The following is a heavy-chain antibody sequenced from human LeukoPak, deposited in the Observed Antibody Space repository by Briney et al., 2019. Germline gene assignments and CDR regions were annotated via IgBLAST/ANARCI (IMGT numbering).Heavy chain of an antibody. D-gene: IGHD1-26*01. V-gene: IGHV1-24*01. Sequence: ASVKLSCKVSGYTLTELSMHWVRQPPGKGLESLGGFDPEDGETIYAQKFQGRVTMTEDTSTDTAYMGLSSLRSEDTAVYYCAILPIRVGATFLLAFDYWGQGTLVTVSS. CDR2: FDPEDGET. J-gene: IGHJ4*02. CDR1: GYTLTELS. CDR3: AILPIRVGATFLLAFDY.